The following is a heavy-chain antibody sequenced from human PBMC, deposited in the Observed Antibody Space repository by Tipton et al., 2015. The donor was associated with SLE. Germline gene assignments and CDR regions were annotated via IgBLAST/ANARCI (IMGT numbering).Heavy chain of an antibody. CDR1: GYSISSGYY. J-gene: IGHJ4*02. CDR2: IDPDGSRT. V-gene: IGHV3-74*01. Sequence: LSLTCTVSGYSISSGYYWGWIRQPPGKGLVWVSEIDPDGSRTNYADYVEGRFTISRDNAKNTLSLQMNSLRVDDTGVYYCASLSAPSDYWGQGTLVTVSS. CDR3: ASLSAPSDY.